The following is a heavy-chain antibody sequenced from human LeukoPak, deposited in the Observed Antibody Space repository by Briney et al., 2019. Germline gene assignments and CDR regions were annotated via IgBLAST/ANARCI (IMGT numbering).Heavy chain of an antibody. CDR3: AKDLAYQLLY. CDR2: IHPSGST. Sequence: SETLSLTCAVSGGSITTSNWWSWVRPPPGKGLEWIGEIHPSGSTHYSPSLRSHITLSMDKSKNQFSLELSSVTAADTAIYYCAKDLAYQLLYWGQGTLVTVSS. D-gene: IGHD2-2*01. J-gene: IGHJ4*02. V-gene: IGHV4-4*02. CDR1: GGSITTSNW.